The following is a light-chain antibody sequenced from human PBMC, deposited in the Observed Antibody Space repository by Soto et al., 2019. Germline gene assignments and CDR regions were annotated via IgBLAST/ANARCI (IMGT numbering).Light chain of an antibody. V-gene: IGKV1-5*01. CDR2: DAS. Sequence: DIQMTQSPSTLSASVGDRVTITCRSSQSISFWLAWYQQKPGKAPKLLIYDASTLYSGVPSRFSGSRSGTEFTLTISSLQPYDFASYYYQQYNSFAPYSFGQGTKLEI. CDR1: QSISFW. J-gene: IGKJ2*03. CDR3: QQYNSFAPYS.